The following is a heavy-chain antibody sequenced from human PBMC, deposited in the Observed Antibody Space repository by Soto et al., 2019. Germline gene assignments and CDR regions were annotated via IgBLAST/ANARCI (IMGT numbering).Heavy chain of an antibody. CDR1: SGSIKTDVW. Sequence: SETLSLTCTVSSGSIKTDVWWSWLRRPPGKGLEWIGEIYRNGHTNYNPSLKSRVTMSVDKSKNQFSLMLTSVTAADTAMYYCARDAAVAGETDRFDYWGQGILVTVSS. J-gene: IGHJ4*02. CDR2: IYRNGHT. V-gene: IGHV4-4*02. CDR3: ARDAAVAGETDRFDY. D-gene: IGHD6-19*01.